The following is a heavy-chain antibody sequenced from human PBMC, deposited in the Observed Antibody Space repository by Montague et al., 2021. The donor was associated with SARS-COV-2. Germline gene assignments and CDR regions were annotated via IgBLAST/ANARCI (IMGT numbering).Heavy chain of an antibody. CDR3: ARVRYYGSGTSLGMDV. D-gene: IGHD3-10*01. CDR2: INHSGST. Sequence: SETLSLTCAVYGGSFSGYYWSWIRQPPGKGLEWIGEINHSGSTNYNPSLKSRVTIPVDTSKNKFSLKLSSVTAADTAVYYWARVRYYGSGTSLGMDVWGQGTTVTVSS. V-gene: IGHV4-34*01. J-gene: IGHJ6*02. CDR1: GGSFSGYY.